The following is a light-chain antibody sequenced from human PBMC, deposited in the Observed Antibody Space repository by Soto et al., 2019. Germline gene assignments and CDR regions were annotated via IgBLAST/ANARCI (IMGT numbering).Light chain of an antibody. CDR3: HSYTSSNSCV. CDR1: SSDVGG. Sequence: QSALTQPASVSGSPGQSITISCTGTSSDVGGPRQSPQIMIYKVNNRPSGVSDRFSGSKSGNTASLTISGLQAEDEADYYCHSYTSSNSCVFGTGTKLTVL. CDR2: KVN. V-gene: IGLV2-14*01. J-gene: IGLJ1*01.